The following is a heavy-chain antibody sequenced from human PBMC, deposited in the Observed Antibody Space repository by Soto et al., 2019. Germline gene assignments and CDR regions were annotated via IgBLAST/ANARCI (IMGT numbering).Heavy chain of an antibody. Sequence: GASVKVSCKASGYTFTGYYMHWVRQAPGQGLEWMGWINPNSGGTNYAQKFQGWVTMTRDTSISTAYMELSRLRSDDTAVYYCARDGGYGDAPGYYYGMDVWGQGTTVTVSS. CDR3: ARDGGYGDAPGYYYGMDV. CDR1: GYTFTGYY. CDR2: INPNSGGT. D-gene: IGHD4-17*01. V-gene: IGHV1-2*04. J-gene: IGHJ6*02.